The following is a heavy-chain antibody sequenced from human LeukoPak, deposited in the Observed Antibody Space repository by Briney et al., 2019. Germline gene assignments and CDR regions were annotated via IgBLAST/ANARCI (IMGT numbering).Heavy chain of an antibody. CDR2: ISSNGGST. CDR3: AREHGDYHQGACDA. V-gene: IGHV3-64*01. CDR1: GFTFSSYE. Sequence: PGRSLRLSCAASGFTFSSYEVHWVRQAPGKGLEYVSSISSNGGSTHYANSVKGRFIISRDNSKNTLYLQMGRLRVEDMAVYCRAREHGDYHQGACDAWGQENQVTVSS. J-gene: IGHJ5*02. D-gene: IGHD4-17*01.